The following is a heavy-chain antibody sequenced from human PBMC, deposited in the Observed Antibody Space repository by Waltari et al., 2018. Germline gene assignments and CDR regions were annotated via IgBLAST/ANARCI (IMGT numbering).Heavy chain of an antibody. CDR1: GGSISSHY. V-gene: IGHV4-59*08. Sequence: QVQLQESGPGLVKPSETLSLTCTVSGGSISSHYWSWIRQPPGKGLEWIGEIYHSGSTNYNPSLKSRVTISVDKSKNQFSLKLSSVTAADTAVYYCARQVEYSSSDPYYFDYWGQGTLVTVSS. CDR2: IYHSGST. D-gene: IGHD6-6*01. J-gene: IGHJ4*02. CDR3: ARQVEYSSSDPYYFDY.